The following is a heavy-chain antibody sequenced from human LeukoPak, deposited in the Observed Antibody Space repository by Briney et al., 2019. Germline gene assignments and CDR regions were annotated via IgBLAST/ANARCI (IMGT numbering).Heavy chain of an antibody. CDR3: ATDRGWRTSGYYLYYLEY. CDR2: IKHDGSEK. CDR1: GFTFSNAW. Sequence: GGSLRLSCAASGFTFSNAWMSWVRQAPGKGLEWVASIKHDGSEKYYVDSVRGRFTISRDNTMNSLYLQMSSLRAEDTAVYYCATDRGWRTSGYYLYYLEYWGQGTLVTYSS. V-gene: IGHV3-7*01. J-gene: IGHJ4*02. D-gene: IGHD3-3*01.